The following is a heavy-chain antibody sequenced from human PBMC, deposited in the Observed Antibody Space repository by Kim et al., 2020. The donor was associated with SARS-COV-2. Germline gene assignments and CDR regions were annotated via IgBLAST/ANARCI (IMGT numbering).Heavy chain of an antibody. CDR2: IYYSRSA. V-gene: IGHV4-39*01. D-gene: IGHD2-15*01. CDR3: ARQPSYRSGGTYYPDYYRMDV. CDR1: GDSISSSAYY. J-gene: IGHJ6*02. Sequence: SETLSLSCSASGDSISSSAYYWGWIRQPPGKRLEWIGTIYYSRSAYYNPSLRSRVTISVDTSNNQFSLELRSVTAADTAVYYCARQPSYRSGGTYYPDYYRMDVWGPGTTVTVAS.